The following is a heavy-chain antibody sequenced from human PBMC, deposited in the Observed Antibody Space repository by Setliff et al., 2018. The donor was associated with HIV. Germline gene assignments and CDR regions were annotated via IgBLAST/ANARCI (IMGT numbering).Heavy chain of an antibody. D-gene: IGHD1-26*01. CDR2: IYYSGST. J-gene: IGHJ3*02. CDR1: GGSISSGGYY. V-gene: IGHV4-31*03. CDR3: VRQGSWELIGRASFDI. Sequence: TLSLTCTVSGGSISSGGYYWSWIRQHPGKGLEWIGYIYYSGSTYYNPSLKSRVTISVDTSKNQFSLKLSAVTTADTAVYYCVRQGSWELIGRASFDIWGQGTMVTVSS.